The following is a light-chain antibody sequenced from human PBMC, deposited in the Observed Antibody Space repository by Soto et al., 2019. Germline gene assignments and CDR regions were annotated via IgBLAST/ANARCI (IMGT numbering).Light chain of an antibody. CDR2: GAS. V-gene: IGKV3-20*01. CDR1: QNVDTNY. J-gene: IGKJ1*01. Sequence: TQSPGTLSLSPGERATPSCRASQNVDTNYLAWYQQKPGQAPRIIIFGASGRATGIPDRFSGSGSGTDFTLTISRLEPEDFAMYYCQQYGSLSWTFGQGTKVDIK. CDR3: QQYGSLSWT.